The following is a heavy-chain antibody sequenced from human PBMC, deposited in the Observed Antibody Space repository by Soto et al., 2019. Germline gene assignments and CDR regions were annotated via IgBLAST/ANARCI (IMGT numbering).Heavy chain of an antibody. CDR1: GFTFSSYA. Sequence: EVQLVESGGGLVQPGGSLRLSCAASGFTFSSYAMHWVRQAPGKGLEYVSAISSNGGSTYYANSVQGRFTISRDNSKNPLYLQMVTLRAEDMAFYYCARTGLDIAMVTVFDYWGQGTLVTVSS. J-gene: IGHJ4*02. CDR3: ARTGLDIAMVTVFDY. D-gene: IGHD5-18*01. V-gene: IGHV3-64*01. CDR2: ISSNGGST.